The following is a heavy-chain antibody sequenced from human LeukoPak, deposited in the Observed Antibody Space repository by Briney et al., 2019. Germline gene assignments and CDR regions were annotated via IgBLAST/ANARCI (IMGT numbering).Heavy chain of an antibody. Sequence: ASVKVSCKTSGYTFTAYYIHWVRQAPGQGLEWMGWINPNNRDTDYAQKLQGRLTISRDPSISTAYMELSRLTSDDTAVYYCARDNANILAGNYVNNWFDPWGQGTLVTVSS. J-gene: IGHJ5*02. V-gene: IGHV1-2*02. CDR1: GYTFTAYY. D-gene: IGHD3-9*01. CDR3: ARDNANILAGNYVNNWFDP. CDR2: INPNNRDT.